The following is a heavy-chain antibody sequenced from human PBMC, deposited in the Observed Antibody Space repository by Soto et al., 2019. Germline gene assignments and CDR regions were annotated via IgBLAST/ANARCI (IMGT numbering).Heavy chain of an antibody. D-gene: IGHD3-3*01. J-gene: IGHJ6*03. CDR2: IYYSGST. CDR3: ARHVASSDYDFWSGPAHYYYYYYMDV. CDR1: GGSISSSSYY. Sequence: PSETLSLTCTVSGGSISSSSYYWGWIRQPPGKGLEWIGSIYYSGSTYYNPSLKSRVTISVDTSKNQFSLKLSSVTAADTAVYYCARHVASSDYDFWSGPAHYYYYYYMDVWGKGTTVTVSS. V-gene: IGHV4-39*01.